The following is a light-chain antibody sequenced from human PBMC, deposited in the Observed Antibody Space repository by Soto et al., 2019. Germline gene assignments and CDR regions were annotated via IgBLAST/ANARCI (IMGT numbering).Light chain of an antibody. Sequence: AIQMTQSPSSLSASVGDRVTITCRASQDISNDLAWYQQKPSKAPELLIYDASNLHSGVPFRFSGSGSGTEFTLTITSLQPEDFANYFCLQDYSYPHTFGQGTKVDIK. CDR1: QDISND. CDR2: DAS. CDR3: LQDYSYPHT. J-gene: IGKJ1*01. V-gene: IGKV1-6*01.